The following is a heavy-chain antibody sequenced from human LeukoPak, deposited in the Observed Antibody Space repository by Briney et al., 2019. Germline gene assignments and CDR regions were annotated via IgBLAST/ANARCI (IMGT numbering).Heavy chain of an antibody. Sequence: PSETLSLTCGVYGGSFSGYHWNWIRQPPGEGLEWIGEINHSGSTNYNPSLKSRVTISVDTSKKQFSLRLSSVTPEDTAVYFCGRAEHDWGSDYWGQGTLVTVSS. CDR3: GRAEHDWGSDY. D-gene: IGHD3-9*01. J-gene: IGHJ4*02. CDR2: INHSGST. V-gene: IGHV4-34*01. CDR1: GGSFSGYH.